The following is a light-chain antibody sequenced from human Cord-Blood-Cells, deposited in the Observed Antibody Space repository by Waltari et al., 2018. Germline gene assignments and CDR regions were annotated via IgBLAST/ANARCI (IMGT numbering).Light chain of an antibody. V-gene: IGKV1-5*03. Sequence: DIQMTQSPSTLSASVGDRVTITCRASHSISSWLAWYQQKPGKAPKLLIYKASSLESGVPSRFSGSGSGTEFTLTISSLQPDDFATYYCQQYNSYSITFGGGTKVEIK. CDR3: QQYNSYSIT. CDR1: HSISSW. CDR2: KAS. J-gene: IGKJ4*01.